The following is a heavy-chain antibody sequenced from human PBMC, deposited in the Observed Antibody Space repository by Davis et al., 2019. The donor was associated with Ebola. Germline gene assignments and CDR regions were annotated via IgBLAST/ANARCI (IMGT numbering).Heavy chain of an antibody. D-gene: IGHD6-13*01. CDR1: GFTFSSYW. J-gene: IGHJ4*02. V-gene: IGHV3-74*01. Sequence: PGGSLRLSCAASGFTFSSYWMHWVRQAPGKGLVWVSRINSDGSSTSYADSVKGRFTISRDNAKNTLYLQMNGLRAEDTAVYYCARVWGYSSNLYDYWGQGTLVTVSS. CDR3: ARVWGYSSNLYDY. CDR2: INSDGSST.